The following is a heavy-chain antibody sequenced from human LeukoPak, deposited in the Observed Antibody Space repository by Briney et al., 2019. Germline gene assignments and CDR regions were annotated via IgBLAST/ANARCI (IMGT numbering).Heavy chain of an antibody. Sequence: ASVKVSCKASGYTFTSYDINWVRQATGQGLEWMGWMNPNRGNTGYAQKFQGRVTMTRNTYLSTAYMEQSSLRSADTAVYYCARAVPDCSGGSCYSSGYGFWGQGTLVTVSS. V-gene: IGHV1-8*01. CDR3: ARAVPDCSGGSCYSSGYGF. CDR2: MNPNRGNT. CDR1: GYTFTSYD. D-gene: IGHD2-15*01. J-gene: IGHJ4*02.